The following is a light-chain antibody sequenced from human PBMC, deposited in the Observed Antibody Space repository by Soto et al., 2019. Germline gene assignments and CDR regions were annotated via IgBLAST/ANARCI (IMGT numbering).Light chain of an antibody. V-gene: IGKV1-39*01. CDR3: QQGFSAPPWT. Sequence: DIQMTQSPSSLSASVGDRVTITCRSSQTINNYLNWYQQRPGKAPKVIIYDASSLQSGVPSRFSGSGSGTDLTLTISNLQPEDFATYYCQQGFSAPPWTFGQGTKLEI. CDR1: QTINNY. J-gene: IGKJ1*01. CDR2: DAS.